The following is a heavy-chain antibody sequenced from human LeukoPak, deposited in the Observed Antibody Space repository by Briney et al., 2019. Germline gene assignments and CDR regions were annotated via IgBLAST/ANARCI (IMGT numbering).Heavy chain of an antibody. CDR2: INHSGST. CDR3: ARGRIAARPGEDYYYYYMDV. Sequence: SETLSLTCTVSGYSISSGYYWGRIRQPPGKGLEWIGEINHSGSTNYNPSLKSRVTISVDTSKNQFSLKLSSVTAADTAVYYCARGRIAARPGEDYYYYYMDVWGKGTTVTVSS. CDR1: GYSISSGYY. V-gene: IGHV4-38-2*02. J-gene: IGHJ6*03. D-gene: IGHD6-6*01.